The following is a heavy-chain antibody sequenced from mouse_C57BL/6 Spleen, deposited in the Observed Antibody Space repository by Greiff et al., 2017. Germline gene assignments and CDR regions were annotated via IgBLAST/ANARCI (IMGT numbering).Heavy chain of an antibody. Sequence: DVQLQESGGGLVKPGGSLKLSCAASGFTFSSYAMSWVRQTPEKRLEWVATISDGGSYTYYPDNVKGRFTISRDNAKNNLYLQMSHLKSEDTAMYYCARAESNYGEDYWGQGTTLTVSS. CDR2: ISDGGSYT. V-gene: IGHV5-4*01. CDR1: GFTFSSYA. CDR3: ARAESNYGEDY. J-gene: IGHJ2*01. D-gene: IGHD2-5*01.